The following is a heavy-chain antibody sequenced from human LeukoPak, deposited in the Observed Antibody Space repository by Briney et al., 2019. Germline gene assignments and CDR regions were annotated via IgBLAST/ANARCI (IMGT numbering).Heavy chain of an antibody. V-gene: IGHV4-59*12. CDR3: ARDMGTRRYYYYMDV. CDR1: GGSISSYY. CDR2: IYYSGST. J-gene: IGHJ6*03. Sequence: PSETLSLTCTVSGGSISSYYWSWIRQPPGKGLEWIGYIYYSGSTNYNPSLKSRVTISVDTSKNQFSLKLSSVTAADTAVYYCARDMGTRRYYYYMDVWGKGTTVTVSS. D-gene: IGHD7-27*01.